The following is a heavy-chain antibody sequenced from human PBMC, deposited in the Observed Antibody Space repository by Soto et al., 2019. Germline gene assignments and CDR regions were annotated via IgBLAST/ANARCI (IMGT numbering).Heavy chain of an antibody. CDR2: IRSSRSNK. V-gene: IGHV3-33*01. CDR1: GFTFSSYG. J-gene: IGHJ4*02. D-gene: IGHD3-22*01. CDR3: ARDLAIASYYYDSSGYPSYYFEY. Sequence: PGGSLRLSCAAFGFTFSSYGMHWVRQAPGKGLEWVAVIRSSRSNKYYADSVKGRFTISRDNAKNSLYLQMNSLRDEDTAVYYCARDLAIASYYYDSSGYPSYYFEYWGQGTLVTVSS.